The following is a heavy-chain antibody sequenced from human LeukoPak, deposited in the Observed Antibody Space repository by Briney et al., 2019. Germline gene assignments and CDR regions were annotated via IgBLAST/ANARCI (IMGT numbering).Heavy chain of an antibody. J-gene: IGHJ6*02. D-gene: IGHD5-12*01. CDR3: ARVPATARVFVMDV. CDR2: IGVYSGNT. V-gene: IGHV1-18*01. Sequence: ASVTVSCKASGYTFTSYGISWVRQAPGQGLEWMGWIGVYSGNTNYAQKFQGRATMTTDTSTSTAYMELRSLRSDDTAVYYCARVPATARVFVMDVWGQGTTATVSS. CDR1: GYTFTSYG.